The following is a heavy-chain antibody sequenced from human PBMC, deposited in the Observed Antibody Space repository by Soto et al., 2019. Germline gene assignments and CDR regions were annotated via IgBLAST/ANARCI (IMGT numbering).Heavy chain of an antibody. V-gene: IGHV3-33*01. J-gene: IGHJ4*02. Sequence: GGSLRLSCAASGFTFSSYGMHWVRQAPGKGLEWVAVIWYDGSNKYYADSVKGRFTISRDNSKNTLYLQMNSLRAEDTAVYYCAREPYCISTSCSGFDYWGQGTLVTVSS. CDR3: AREPYCISTSCSGFDY. CDR1: GFTFSSYG. CDR2: IWYDGSNK. D-gene: IGHD2-2*01.